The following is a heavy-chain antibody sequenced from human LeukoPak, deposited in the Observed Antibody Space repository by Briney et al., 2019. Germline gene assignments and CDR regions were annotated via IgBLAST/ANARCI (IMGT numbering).Heavy chain of an antibody. V-gene: IGHV3-7*03. CDR1: GFTFSSYW. D-gene: IGHD5-18*01. CDR2: IKQDGSEK. J-gene: IGHJ4*02. Sequence: PGGSLRLSCAASGFTFSSYWMSWVRQAPGKGLEWVANIKQDGSEKYYVDSVKGRFTISRDNAKNSLYLQMNSLRAEDTAVYYCAKDPSYGHGLYYFDYWGQGTLVTVSS. CDR3: AKDPSYGHGLYYFDY.